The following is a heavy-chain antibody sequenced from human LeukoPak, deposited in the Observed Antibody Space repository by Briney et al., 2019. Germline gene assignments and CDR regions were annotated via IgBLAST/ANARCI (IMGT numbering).Heavy chain of an antibody. CDR3: AKDSLVAAAGFFDY. CDR2: ISSSGSTI. Sequence: PGGSLRLSCAASGFTFSSYEMNWVRQAPGKGLEWFSYISSSGSTIYYADSVKGRFTISRDNAKNSLYLQMNSLRAEDTALYYCAKDSLVAAAGFFDYWGQGTLVTVSS. CDR1: GFTFSSYE. J-gene: IGHJ4*02. D-gene: IGHD6-13*01. V-gene: IGHV3-48*03.